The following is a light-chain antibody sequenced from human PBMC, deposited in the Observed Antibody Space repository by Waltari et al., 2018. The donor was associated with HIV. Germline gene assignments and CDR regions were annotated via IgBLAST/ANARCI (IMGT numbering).Light chain of an antibody. V-gene: IGLV2-8*01. CDR2: EVT. CDR3: SSYAGSNNLV. Sequence: QSALTQPPSASGSPGQSVTISCPGTSSDVGSYKYVSWYQQHPGKAPKLMIYEVTKRPSGVPDRFSGSKSGNTASLTVSGLQAEDEADYYCSSYAGSNNLVFGGGTKLTVL. CDR1: SSDVGSYKY. J-gene: IGLJ2*01.